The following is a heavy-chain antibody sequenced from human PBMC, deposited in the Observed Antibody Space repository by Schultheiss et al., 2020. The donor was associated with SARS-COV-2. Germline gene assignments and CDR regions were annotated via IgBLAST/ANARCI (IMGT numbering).Heavy chain of an antibody. D-gene: IGHD3-16*02. J-gene: IGHJ6*02. V-gene: IGHV4-61*01. CDR3: ARGETGLRLGELSLFLYYYYGMDV. CDR2: IYYSGST. CDR1: GGSVSSGSYY. Sequence: GSLRLSCTVSGGSVSSGSYYWSWIRQPPGKGLEWIGYIYYSGSTNYNPSLKSRVTISVDTSKNQFSLKLSSVTAADTAVYYCARGETGLRLGELSLFLYYYYGMDVWGQGTTVTVSS.